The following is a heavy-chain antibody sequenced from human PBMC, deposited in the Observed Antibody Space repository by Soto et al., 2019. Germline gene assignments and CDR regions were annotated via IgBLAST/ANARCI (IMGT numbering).Heavy chain of an antibody. D-gene: IGHD3-22*01. CDR1: GFSLSTSGMC. CDR2: IDWDDDK. V-gene: IGHV2-70*01. J-gene: IGHJ6*02. Sequence: SGPTLVNPTQTLTLTCTFSGFSLSTSGMCVSWIRQPPGKALEWLALIDWDDDKYYSTSLKTRLTISKDASKNQVVLTMTNMDPVDTATYYCARTTYYYDSSGYKYYYGMDVWGQGTTVTVSS. CDR3: ARTTYYYDSSGYKYYYGMDV.